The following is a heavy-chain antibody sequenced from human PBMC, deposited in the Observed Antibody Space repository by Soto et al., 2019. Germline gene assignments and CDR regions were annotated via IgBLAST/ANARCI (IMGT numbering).Heavy chain of an antibody. D-gene: IGHD2-15*01. Sequence: PSETLSLTCTVSGGSISSGGYYWSWIRQHPGKGLEWIGYIYYSGSTYYNPSLKSRVTISVDTSKNQFSLKLSSVTAADTAVYYCAREPSGDNWFDPWGQGTLVTVSS. CDR3: AREPSGDNWFDP. J-gene: IGHJ5*02. V-gene: IGHV4-31*03. CDR1: GGSISSGGYY. CDR2: IYYSGST.